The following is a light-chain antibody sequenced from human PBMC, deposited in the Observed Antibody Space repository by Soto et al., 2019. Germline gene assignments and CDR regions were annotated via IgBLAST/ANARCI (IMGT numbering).Light chain of an antibody. Sequence: EIVLAQSPATLSLSPGGRATLSSRASQNINSDLAWYQQRPGQPPRLLMYGASSRATGIPDRFSASGSGSDFTLTISRLEPEDFAVYYCQPYGSSLTFGGGTKVDIK. V-gene: IGKV3-20*01. CDR1: QNINSD. J-gene: IGKJ4*01. CDR2: GAS. CDR3: QPYGSSLT.